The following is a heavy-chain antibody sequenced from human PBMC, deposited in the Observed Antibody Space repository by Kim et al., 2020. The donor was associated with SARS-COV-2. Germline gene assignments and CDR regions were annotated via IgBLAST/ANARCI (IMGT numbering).Heavy chain of an antibody. V-gene: IGHV7-4-1*02. CDR3: ARVSATGGMDV. D-gene: IGHD2-15*01. J-gene: IGHJ6*02. Sequence: NPTYAQGFTGRFVFPSDTSVSTAYLQISSLKAEDTAVYYCARVSATGGMDVWGQGTTVTVSS. CDR2: NP.